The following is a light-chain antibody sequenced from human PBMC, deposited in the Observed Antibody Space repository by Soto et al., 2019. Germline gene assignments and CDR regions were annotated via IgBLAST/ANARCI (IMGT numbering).Light chain of an antibody. CDR3: QSYDTSLSGAV. J-gene: IGLJ2*01. CDR2: ANS. Sequence: QSVLTQPPSVSGAPGQWLTISCTGTSSHIGANYDVHWYQRTPGTAPKLLIYANSLRPSGVPERFSGSKSGTSASLAIAGLQGEDEADYCCQSYDTSLSGAVFGGGTKLTVL. CDR1: SSHIGANYD. V-gene: IGLV1-40*01.